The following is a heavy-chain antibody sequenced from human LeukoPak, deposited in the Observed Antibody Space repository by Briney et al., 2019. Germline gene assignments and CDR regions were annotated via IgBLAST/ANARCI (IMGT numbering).Heavy chain of an antibody. CDR1: GGTFSSYA. Sequence: SVKVSCKASGGTFSSYAISWVRQAPGQRLEWMGWIIPIFGTANYAQKFQGRVTITADESTSTAYMELSSLRSEGTAVYYCARDYHKYCSGGSCHANWGQGTLVTVSS. J-gene: IGHJ4*02. V-gene: IGHV1-69*13. CDR2: IIPIFGTA. D-gene: IGHD2-15*01. CDR3: ARDYHKYCSGGSCHAN.